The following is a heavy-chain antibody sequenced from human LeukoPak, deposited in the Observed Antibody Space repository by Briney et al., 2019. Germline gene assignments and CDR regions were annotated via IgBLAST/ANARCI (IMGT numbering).Heavy chain of an antibody. CDR1: GYTFTSYY. V-gene: IGHV1-46*01. Sequence: EASVKVSCKASGYTFTSYYMHWVRQAPGQGLEWMGIINPSGGSTSYAQKFQGRVTMTRDTSTSTVYMELKSLRSEDTAIYYCARDGTPEYDHIWGRPQLYWGQGTLVIVSS. CDR2: INPSGGST. CDR3: ARDGTPEYDHIWGRPQLY. J-gene: IGHJ4*02. D-gene: IGHD3-16*01.